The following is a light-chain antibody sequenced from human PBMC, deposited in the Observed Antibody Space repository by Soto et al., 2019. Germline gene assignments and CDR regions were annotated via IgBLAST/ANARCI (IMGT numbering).Light chain of an antibody. Sequence: QSVLTQPPSVSEAPRQRVTISCSGSSSNIGNNAVNWYQQLPGKAPKLLIYYDDLLPSGVSARFSGSKSGTSASLAISGLQYEDEDDYYCAGWDDSLNGVVFGGGTKLTVL. CDR1: SSNIGNNA. CDR3: AGWDDSLNGVV. V-gene: IGLV1-36*01. J-gene: IGLJ2*01. CDR2: YDD.